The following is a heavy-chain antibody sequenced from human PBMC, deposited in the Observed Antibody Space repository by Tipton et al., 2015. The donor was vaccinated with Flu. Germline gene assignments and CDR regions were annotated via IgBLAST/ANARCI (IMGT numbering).Heavy chain of an antibody. V-gene: IGHV3-23*01. Sequence: SLRLSCAASGFTFSSYWMSWVRQAPGKGLEWVSAISGSGGSTYYADSVKGRFTISRDNSKNTLYLQMNSLRAEDTAVYYCAKGIGYSRYNWFDPWGQGTLVTVSS. D-gene: IGHD6-13*01. CDR2: ISGSGGST. CDR3: AKGIGYSRYNWFDP. J-gene: IGHJ5*02. CDR1: GFTFSSYW.